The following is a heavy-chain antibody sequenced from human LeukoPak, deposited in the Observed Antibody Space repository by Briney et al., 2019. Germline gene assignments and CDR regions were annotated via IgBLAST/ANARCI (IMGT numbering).Heavy chain of an antibody. D-gene: IGHD3-9*01. CDR3: VKGPSPRAPERRYFDWLLSYYFDY. CDR2: ISGDGGRT. CDR1: GFRFDDYA. V-gene: IGHV3-43*02. J-gene: IGHJ4*02. Sequence: GGSLRLSCAASGFRFDDYAMHWVRQAPGKGLEWVSLISGDGGRTFYADSVKGRFTISRDNAKNSLYLQMNSLRAEDTAVYYCVKGPSPRAPERRYFDWLLSYYFDYWGQGTLVTVSS.